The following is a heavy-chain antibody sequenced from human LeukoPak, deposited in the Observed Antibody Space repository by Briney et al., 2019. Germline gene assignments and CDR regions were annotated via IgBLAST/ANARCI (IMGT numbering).Heavy chain of an antibody. V-gene: IGHV3-9*01. J-gene: IGHJ4*02. Sequence: GGSLRLSCAASEFTFDDYAMQWVRQAPGKGLEWVSGISWNSGSIGYADSVKGRFTISRDNAKNSLYLQMNSLRAEDTALYYCAKGGLEWHHLDYWGQGTLVTVSS. CDR3: AKGGLEWHHLDY. D-gene: IGHD3-3*01. CDR1: EFTFDDYA. CDR2: ISWNSGSI.